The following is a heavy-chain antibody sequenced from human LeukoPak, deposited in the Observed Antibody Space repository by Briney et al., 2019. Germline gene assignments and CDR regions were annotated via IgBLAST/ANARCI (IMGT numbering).Heavy chain of an antibody. D-gene: IGHD3-10*01. J-gene: IGHJ5*02. CDR1: GGSISSYY. CDR2: IYYSGST. V-gene: IGHV4-59*08. Sequence: SETLSLTCTVSGGSISSYYWSWIRQPPGKGLEWIGYIYYSGSTNYNPSLKSRVTISVDTSKNQFSLKLSSVTAADTAVYYCARHPADYYGSGSYYYPDNWFDPWGQGTLVTVSS. CDR3: ARHPADYYGSGSYYYPDNWFDP.